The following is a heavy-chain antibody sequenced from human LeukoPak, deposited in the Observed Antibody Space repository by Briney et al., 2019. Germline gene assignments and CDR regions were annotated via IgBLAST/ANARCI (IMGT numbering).Heavy chain of an antibody. V-gene: IGHV1-69*13. CDR3: ARSSGVYYYYYYMDV. Sequence: SVKVSCKASGGTFSSYAISWVRQAPGQGLEWMGGIIPIFGTANYAQKFEGRVTITADESTSTAYMELSSLRSEDTAVYYCARSSGVYYYYYYMDVWGKGTTVTISS. J-gene: IGHJ6*03. D-gene: IGHD3-10*01. CDR2: IIPIFGTA. CDR1: GGTFSSYA.